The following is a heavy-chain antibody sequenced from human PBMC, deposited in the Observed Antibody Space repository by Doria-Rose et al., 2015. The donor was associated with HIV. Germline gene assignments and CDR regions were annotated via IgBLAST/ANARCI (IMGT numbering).Heavy chain of an antibody. Sequence: QITLKGSGPVLVKPTETLTLTCTVSGVSLSSPGMGVSWIRQPPGQALEWLANNFSDDDRSYKTSLKSRLTISRGTSKSQVVLTMTDMDPVDTATYYCARIKSSRWYHKYYFDFWGQGTLVIVSA. CDR3: ARIKSSRWYHKYYFDF. CDR1: GVSLSSPGMG. CDR2: NFSDDDR. V-gene: IGHV2-26*01. J-gene: IGHJ4*02. D-gene: IGHD6-13*01.